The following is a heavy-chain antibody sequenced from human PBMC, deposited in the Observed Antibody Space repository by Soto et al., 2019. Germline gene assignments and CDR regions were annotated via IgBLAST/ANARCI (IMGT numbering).Heavy chain of an antibody. D-gene: IGHD5-12*01. J-gene: IGHJ6*02. CDR1: GCTFPSYC. CDR3: ARVLSGELFYYYGMDV. V-gene: IGHV1-18*01. CDR2: ISAYNSNT. Sequence: GASVKVSCKPSGCTFPSYCISWVRQAPGQGLECMGWISAYNSNTNYAQKLQGRVTMTTDTSTSTAYMELRSLRSDDTAVYYCARVLSGELFYYYGMDVWGQGTTVTVSS.